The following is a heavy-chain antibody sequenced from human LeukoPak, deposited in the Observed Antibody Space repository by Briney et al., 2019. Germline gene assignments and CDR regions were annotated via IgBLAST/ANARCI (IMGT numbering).Heavy chain of an antibody. D-gene: IGHD6-19*01. V-gene: IGHV4-34*01. Sequence: SETLSLTCAVYCVPFSGYYWSWIRQPPGKGLEWIGEINHSGSTNYNPSLKSRVTISVDTSKNQFSLKLSSVTAADTAVYYCARVSGQFYFYYYMDVWGKGTTVTISS. CDR3: ARVSGQFYFYYYMDV. J-gene: IGHJ6*03. CDR2: INHSGST. CDR1: CVPFSGYY.